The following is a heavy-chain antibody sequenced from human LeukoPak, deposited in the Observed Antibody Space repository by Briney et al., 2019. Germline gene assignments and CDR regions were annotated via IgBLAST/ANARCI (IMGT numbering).Heavy chain of an antibody. Sequence: SETLSLTCIVSGGSISSYYWTWIRQPAGKGLEWIGRIYSSGSTNYNPSLKSRVTMSVDTSKNQFSLNLSSVTAADTAVYYCARVNSGGRYDYWGRGTLVTVSS. J-gene: IGHJ4*02. V-gene: IGHV4-4*07. CDR3: ARVNSGGRYDY. CDR1: GGSISSYY. D-gene: IGHD6-19*01. CDR2: IYSSGST.